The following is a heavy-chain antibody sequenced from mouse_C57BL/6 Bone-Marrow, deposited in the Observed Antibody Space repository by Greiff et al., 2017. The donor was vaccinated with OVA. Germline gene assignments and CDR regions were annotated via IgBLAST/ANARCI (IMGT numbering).Heavy chain of an antibody. Sequence: HLHHSVSDLVRPVSSVKLSCTSSGFNIKDDYMHWVKQRPEQGPEWIGWIDPENGDTEYASKFQGKATITADTSSNTAYLQLSSLTSEDTAVYYCTTSGDGYPWFAYWGQGTLVTVSA. V-gene: IGHV14-4*01. J-gene: IGHJ3*01. D-gene: IGHD2-3*01. CDR1: GFNIKDDY. CDR2: IDPENGDT. CDR3: TTSGDGYPWFAY.